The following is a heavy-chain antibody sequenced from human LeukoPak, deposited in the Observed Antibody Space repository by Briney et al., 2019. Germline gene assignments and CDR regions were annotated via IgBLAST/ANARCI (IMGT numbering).Heavy chain of an antibody. CDR3: ARSVYNYGPGADY. CDR1: GFTFSNYW. J-gene: IGHJ4*02. V-gene: IGHV3-74*01. CDR2: INNDGGGT. D-gene: IGHD5-12*01. Sequence: GGSLRLSCTASGFTFSNYWIHWVRQPPGKGLVWVSRINNDGGGTIYADSVRGRFTISRDNAKNTLFLQMNSLRVEDTAVYYCARSVYNYGPGADYWGQGTLVTVSS.